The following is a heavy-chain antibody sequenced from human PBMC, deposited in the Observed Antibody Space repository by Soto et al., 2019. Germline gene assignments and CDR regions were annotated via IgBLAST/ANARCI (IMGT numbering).Heavy chain of an antibody. Sequence: SSETLSLTSTVSVGSIINNYWWAWIRQSPGKGLVWIGSIYHSGTTYYNPSLESRVTISLDTSESRFALMLSSVTAADSAVYYCARTDNVGQYPYCGQRALGT. D-gene: IGHD2-15*01. CDR3: ARTDNVGQYPYCGQ. CDR2: IYHSGTT. CDR1: VGSIINNYW. J-gene: IGHJ1*01. V-gene: IGHV4-38-2*02.